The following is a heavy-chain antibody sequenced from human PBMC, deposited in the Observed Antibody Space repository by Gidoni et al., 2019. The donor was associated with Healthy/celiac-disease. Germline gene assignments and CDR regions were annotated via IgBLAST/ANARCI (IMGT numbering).Heavy chain of an antibody. CDR2: IYSGGST. D-gene: IGHD1-1*01. J-gene: IGHJ4*02. CDR1: GFTVSSNY. CDR3: ARDGGWNDLDY. Sequence: EVQLVESGGGLVQPGGSLRLCGAASGFTVSSNYMSWVRQAPGKGLEWVSVIYSGGSTYYADSVKGRFTISRHNSKNTLYLQMNSLRAEDTAVYYCARDGGWNDLDYWGQGTLVTVSS. V-gene: IGHV3-53*04.